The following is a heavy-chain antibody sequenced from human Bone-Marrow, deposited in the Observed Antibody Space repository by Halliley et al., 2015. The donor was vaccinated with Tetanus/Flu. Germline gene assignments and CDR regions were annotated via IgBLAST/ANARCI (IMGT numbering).Heavy chain of an antibody. V-gene: IGHV4-4*07. Sequence: WIGYIYPSGRTQYNPSLKSRVTMSVDPSKNQFSLEMTSVPEADTAVYYCAREGVLSPGWFHPWGQGTLVTVSS. D-gene: IGHD3-10*01. CDR3: AREGVLSPGWFHP. CDR2: IYPSGRT. J-gene: IGHJ5*02.